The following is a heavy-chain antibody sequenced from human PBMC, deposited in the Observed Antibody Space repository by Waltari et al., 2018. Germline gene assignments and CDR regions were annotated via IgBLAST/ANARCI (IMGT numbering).Heavy chain of an antibody. J-gene: IGHJ4*02. V-gene: IGHV3-74*01. CDR2: INSAGTTT. Sequence: EVQLVASGGGLVHPGGSLRVSCAASGVPFSSYWMHWVRQAPGKGLVWVSHINSAGTTTTYADSVKGRFTISRDNAKNTLYLQMNSLRAEDTAVYYCARESSSTFDSWGQGTLVTVSS. D-gene: IGHD6-6*01. CDR1: GVPFSSYW. CDR3: ARESSSTFDS.